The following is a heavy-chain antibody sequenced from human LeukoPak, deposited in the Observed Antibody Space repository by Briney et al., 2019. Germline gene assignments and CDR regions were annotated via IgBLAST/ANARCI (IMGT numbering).Heavy chain of an antibody. CDR3: AKDLGYGGNSAGY. J-gene: IGHJ4*02. CDR1: GFTFSSYS. D-gene: IGHD4-23*01. Sequence: PGGSLRLSCAASGFTFSSYSMNWVRQAPGKGLEWVSAISGSGGSTYYADSVKGRFTISRDNSKNTLYLQMNSLRAEDTAVYYCAKDLGYGGNSAGYWGQGTLVTVSS. CDR2: ISGSGGST. V-gene: IGHV3-23*01.